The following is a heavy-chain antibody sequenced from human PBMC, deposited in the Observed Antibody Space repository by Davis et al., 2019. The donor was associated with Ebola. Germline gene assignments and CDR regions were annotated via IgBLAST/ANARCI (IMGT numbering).Heavy chain of an antibody. CDR1: GFTFSSYA. Sequence: GESLKISCAASGFTFSSYAMHWVRQAPGKGLEYVSAISSNGGSTYYANSVKGRFTISRDNSKNTLYLQMGSLRAEDMAVYYCARAEGDILTGYYTLWGQGTLVTVSS. V-gene: IGHV3-64*01. CDR3: ARAEGDILTGYYTL. D-gene: IGHD3-9*01. CDR2: ISSNGGST. J-gene: IGHJ4*02.